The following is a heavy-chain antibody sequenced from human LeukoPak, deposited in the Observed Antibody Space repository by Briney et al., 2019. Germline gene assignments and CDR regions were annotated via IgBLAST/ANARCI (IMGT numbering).Heavy chain of an antibody. CDR3: ARYGIAAAKFDY. D-gene: IGHD6-13*01. CDR2: IYHSGST. J-gene: IGHJ4*02. Sequence: RPSETLSLTCTVSGYSISSGYYWGWIRQPPGKGLEWIGSIYHSGSTYYNPSLKSRVTISVDTSKNQFSLKLSSVTAADTAVYYCARYGIAAAKFDYWGQGTLVTVSS. CDR1: GYSISSGYY. V-gene: IGHV4-38-2*02.